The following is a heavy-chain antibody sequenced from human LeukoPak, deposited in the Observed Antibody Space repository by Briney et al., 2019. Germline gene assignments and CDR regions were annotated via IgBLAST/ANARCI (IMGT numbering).Heavy chain of an antibody. J-gene: IGHJ5*02. CDR3: AREKTGTTSSNWFDP. CDR1: GYTFTGYY. CDR2: INPNSGGT. V-gene: IGHV1-2*02. Sequence: GASVKVSCKASGYTFTGYYMHWVRQAPGQGLEWMGWINPNSGGTNYAQKFQGRVTMTRDTSISTAYVELSRLRSDDTAVYYCAREKTGTTSSNWFDPWGQGTLVTVSS. D-gene: IGHD1-1*01.